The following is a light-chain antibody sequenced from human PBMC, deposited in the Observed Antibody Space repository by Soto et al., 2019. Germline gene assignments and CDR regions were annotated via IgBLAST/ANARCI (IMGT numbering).Light chain of an antibody. V-gene: IGKV1-5*01. Sequence: DIQMTQSPSTLSASVGDRVTITCRASQTVNTWLAWYQQKPGKAPKVLIFDASSLKTGVPSRFSGSGSGIEFTLTISNLQPDDFATYYCQQYDSYSSGPFGQGTKVEIK. CDR3: QQYDSYSSGP. CDR1: QTVNTW. J-gene: IGKJ1*01. CDR2: DAS.